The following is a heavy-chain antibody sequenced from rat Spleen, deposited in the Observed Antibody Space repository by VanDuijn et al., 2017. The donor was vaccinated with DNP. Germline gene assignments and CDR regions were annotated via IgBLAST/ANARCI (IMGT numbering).Heavy chain of an antibody. J-gene: IGHJ3*01. CDR2: ITNNGDRT. D-gene: IGHD1-12*02. V-gene: IGHV5-31*01. CDR3: ATVHYYDGTRFAY. CDR1: GFIFSNHW. Sequence: EVQLVESGGGPVQPGRSLKLSCVASGFIFSNHWMTWIRQAPGKGLEWVASITNNGDRTYYSDSVKGRFSISRENAKGTLYLQVNSLRSEDTATYYCATVHYYDGTRFAYWGQGTLVTVSS.